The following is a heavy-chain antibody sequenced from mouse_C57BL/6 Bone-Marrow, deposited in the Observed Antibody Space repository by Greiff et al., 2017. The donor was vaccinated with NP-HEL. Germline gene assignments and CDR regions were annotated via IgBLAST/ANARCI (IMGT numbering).Heavy chain of an antibody. Sequence: VQLQQSGAELVRPGTSVKVSCKASGYAFPNYLIEWVKQRPGQGLEWIGVIYPGSGGTNYNEKFKGKATLTADKSSSTAHKQLISLTSEDSAVYFCARGGIYYDYAWFAYWGQGTLVTVSA. CDR2: IYPGSGGT. D-gene: IGHD2-4*01. V-gene: IGHV1-54*01. CDR1: GYAFPNYL. J-gene: IGHJ3*01. CDR3: ARGGIYYDYAWFAY.